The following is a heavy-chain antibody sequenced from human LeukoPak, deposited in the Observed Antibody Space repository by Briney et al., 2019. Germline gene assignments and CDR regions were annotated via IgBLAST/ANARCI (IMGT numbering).Heavy chain of an antibody. CDR2: IYTSGST. CDR3: ARDSYSSSWYGYFDY. Sequence: PSETLSLTCTVSGGSISGYYWSWIRQPAGKGLEWIGRIYTSGSTNYNPSLKSRVTMSLDTSKNQFSLKLSSVTVADTAVYYCARDSYSSSWYGYFDYWGQGTLVTVSS. V-gene: IGHV4-4*07. D-gene: IGHD6-13*01. J-gene: IGHJ4*02. CDR1: GGSISGYY.